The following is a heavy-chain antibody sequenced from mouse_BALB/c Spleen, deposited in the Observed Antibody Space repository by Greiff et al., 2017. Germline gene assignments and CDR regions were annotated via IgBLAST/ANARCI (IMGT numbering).Heavy chain of an antibody. D-gene: IGHD2-14*01. V-gene: IGHV1-7*01. CDR1: GYTFTSYW. CDR2: INPSTGYT. J-gene: IGHJ3*01. CDR3: ARGGTGGNYRYDWFAY. Sequence: QVHVKQSGAELAKPGASVKMSCKASGYTFTSYWMHWVKQRPGQGLEWIGYINPSTGYTEYNQKFKDKATLTADKSSSTAYMQLSSLTSEDSAVYYCARGGTGGNYRYDWFAYWGQGTLVTVSA.